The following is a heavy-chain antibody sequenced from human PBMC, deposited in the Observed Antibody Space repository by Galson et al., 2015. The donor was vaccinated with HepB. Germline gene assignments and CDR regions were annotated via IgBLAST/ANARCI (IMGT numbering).Heavy chain of an antibody. V-gene: IGHV1-2*06. CDR3: ARVKLKEGLLWFRELGGVDY. Sequence: SVKVSCKASGYTFTGYHMHWVRQAPGQGLEWMGRINPNSGGTNYAQKFQGRVTMTRDTSISTAYMELSRLRSDDTAVYYCARVKLKEGLLWFRELGGVDYWGQGTLVTVSS. J-gene: IGHJ4*02. D-gene: IGHD3-10*01. CDR1: GYTFTGYH. CDR2: INPNSGGT.